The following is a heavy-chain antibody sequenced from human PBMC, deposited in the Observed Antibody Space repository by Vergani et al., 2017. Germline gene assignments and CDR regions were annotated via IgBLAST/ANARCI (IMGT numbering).Heavy chain of an antibody. CDR2: IWYDGSNK. CDR3: ATGYGIYEFWIGSLRNMDV. Sequence: QVQLVESGGGVVQPGRSLRLSCAASGFTFSSYGMHWVRQAPGKGLEWVAVIWYDGSNKYYADSVKGRFTISRDNSKNTLYLQMNSLRAEDTAVYYCATGYGIYEFWIGSLRNMDVWGKGTTVTVSS. J-gene: IGHJ6*03. CDR1: GFTFSSYG. V-gene: IGHV3-33*01. D-gene: IGHD3-3*01.